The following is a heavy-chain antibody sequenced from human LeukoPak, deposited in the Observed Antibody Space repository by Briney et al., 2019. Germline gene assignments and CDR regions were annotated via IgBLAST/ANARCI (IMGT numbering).Heavy chain of an antibody. V-gene: IGHV4-61*02. CDR2: IFTSESI. CDR3: ARVSSSWWNAFDI. J-gene: IGHJ3*02. Sequence: SETLSLTCTVSGGSIGSGSYYWSWIRQPAGEGLEWIGRIFTSESINSHPSLKSRVTITVDTSKNQFSLTLSSVTAAHTVVYYCARVSSSWWNAFDIWGQRTMVTVSS. CDR1: GGSIGSGSYY. D-gene: IGHD6-13*01.